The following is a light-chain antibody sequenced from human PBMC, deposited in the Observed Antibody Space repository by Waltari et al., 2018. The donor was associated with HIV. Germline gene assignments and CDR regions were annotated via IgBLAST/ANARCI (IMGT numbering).Light chain of an antibody. V-gene: IGKV1-5*03. CDR1: QSISSW. J-gene: IGKJ2*01. CDR3: QQYYTYLHT. CDR2: RAS. Sequence: DIQMTQYPSSLSASVGDRVTITGRARQSISSWLAWYQQKPGKAPKIMIYRASTLESGVPSRFGGSGSRTEFTLTISSLQPDDVATYYCQQYYTYLHTFGQGTKLEIK.